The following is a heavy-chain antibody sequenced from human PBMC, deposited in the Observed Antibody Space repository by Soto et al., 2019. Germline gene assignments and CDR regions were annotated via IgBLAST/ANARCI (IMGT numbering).Heavy chain of an antibody. J-gene: IGHJ6*02. D-gene: IGHD3-9*01. CDR3: ATGYATTWFQYGLDV. V-gene: IGHV3-30-3*01. CDR2: ISFDGSSA. CDR1: GLTFDIFA. Sequence: QVQLVASGGGVVQPGMSPRLSCAASGLTFDIFAMHWVRQAPGKGLEWVAVISFDGSSAHYADSVEGRFTISRDNSKSTVYLQMDSARPEDTAVYYCATGYATTWFQYGLDVRGQGTSVIVFS.